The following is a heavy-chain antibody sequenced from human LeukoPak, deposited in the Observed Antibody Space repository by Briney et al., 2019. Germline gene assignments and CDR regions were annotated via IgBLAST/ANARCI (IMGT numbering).Heavy chain of an antibody. Sequence: SQTLSLTCAVSGGSISSGGYSWSWIRQPPGKGLEWIGYIYHSGSTYYNPSLKSRVTISVDRSKNQFSLKLSSVTAADTAVYYCARGAMVRGVLHTQYNWFDPWGQGTLVTVSS. J-gene: IGHJ5*02. CDR2: IYHSGST. V-gene: IGHV4-30-2*01. D-gene: IGHD3-10*01. CDR3: ARGAMVRGVLHTQYNWFDP. CDR1: GGSISSGGYS.